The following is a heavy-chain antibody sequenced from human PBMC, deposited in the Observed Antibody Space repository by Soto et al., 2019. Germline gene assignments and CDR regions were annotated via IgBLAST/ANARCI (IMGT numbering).Heavy chain of an antibody. CDR3: ARDKVGTAADF. D-gene: IGHD2-15*01. Sequence: QVQLVQSGAEVKKPGASVKVSCKASGFTFTNYGISWVRQAPGQGFEWMGWITGSTGDTNYAQKLQDRLAMTTETSADTGYMELRSLRGDDTAVYYCARDKVGTAADFWGQGTLVTVSS. V-gene: IGHV1-18*01. CDR1: GFTFTNYG. CDR2: ITGSTGDT. J-gene: IGHJ4*02.